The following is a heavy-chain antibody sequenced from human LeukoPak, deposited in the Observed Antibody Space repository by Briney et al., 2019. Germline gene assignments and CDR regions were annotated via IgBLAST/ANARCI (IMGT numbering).Heavy chain of an antibody. CDR1: GGSISSGDYY. CDR2: IYYSGST. D-gene: IGHD6-13*01. CDR3: ARVAAAAGILDY. V-gene: IGHV4-30-4*01. J-gene: IGHJ4*02. Sequence: MPSETLSLTCTVSGGSISSGDYYWSWIRQPPGKGLEWIGYIYYSGSTYYNPSLKSRVTISVDTSKSQFSLKLSSVTAADTAVYSCARVAAAAGILDYWGQGTLVTVSS.